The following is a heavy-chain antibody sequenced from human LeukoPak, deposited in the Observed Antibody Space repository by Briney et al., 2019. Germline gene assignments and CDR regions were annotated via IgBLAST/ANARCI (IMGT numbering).Heavy chain of an antibody. D-gene: IGHD2-2*03. CDR1: GFTFSSYG. CDR3: ATHGSAYYYMDV. Sequence: GGSQRLSCAASGFTFSSYGMSWVRQAPGKGLEWVSGISGSGSGTYYADSVKGRFTISRDNSKNTLHLQMNSLRAEDTAVYYCATHGSAYYYMDVWGKGTTVTISS. V-gene: IGHV3-23*01. CDR2: ISGSGSGT. J-gene: IGHJ6*03.